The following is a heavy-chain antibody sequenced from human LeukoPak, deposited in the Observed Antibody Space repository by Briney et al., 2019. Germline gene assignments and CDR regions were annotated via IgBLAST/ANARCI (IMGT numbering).Heavy chain of an antibody. V-gene: IGHV3-30*02. Sequence: TGGSLRLSCAASGFIFSNYGMHWVRQAPGKGLEWVASIWYAGSNKYYADSVKGRFTISRDNSRNTLYLQMNSLRADDTAVYYCAKDRCSSTSCSFDYWGQGTLVTVSS. CDR2: IWYAGSNK. D-gene: IGHD2-2*01. CDR1: GFIFSNYG. J-gene: IGHJ4*02. CDR3: AKDRCSSTSCSFDY.